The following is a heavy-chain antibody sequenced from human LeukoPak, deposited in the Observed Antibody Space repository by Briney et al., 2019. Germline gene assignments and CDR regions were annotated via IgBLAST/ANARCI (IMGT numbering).Heavy chain of an antibody. CDR2: LSGNGVKT. Sequence: GGSLRLSCAASGFAFNTYGMSWVRQAPGGGLEWVSALSGNGVKTFYADSVKGRFTISRDNSKNMMYLQMNSLRVEDTAIYYCAKDLRWGLDSWGQGTLITVSS. D-gene: IGHD3-16*01. CDR1: GFAFNTYG. CDR3: AKDLRWGLDS. V-gene: IGHV3-23*01. J-gene: IGHJ4*02.